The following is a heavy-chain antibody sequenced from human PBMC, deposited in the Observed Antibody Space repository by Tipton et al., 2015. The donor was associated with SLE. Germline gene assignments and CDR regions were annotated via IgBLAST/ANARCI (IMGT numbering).Heavy chain of an antibody. J-gene: IGHJ4*02. V-gene: IGHV1-18*01. D-gene: IGHD5-18*01. CDR1: GYTFTTYG. CDR3: ARVRVDTAMGVFDF. Sequence: QLVQSGVEVKKPGASVRVSCKASGYTFTTYGISWVRQAPGQGLEWMGWISTYNGNTNYAQKLQGRVTMTSDTSTSTAYMELRSLRSDVPAIYYCARVRVDTAMGVFDFWGQGTLGTVSS. CDR2: ISTYNGNT.